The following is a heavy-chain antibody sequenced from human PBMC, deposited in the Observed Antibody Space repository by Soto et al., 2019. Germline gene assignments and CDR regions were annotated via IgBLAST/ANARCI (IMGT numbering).Heavy chain of an antibody. CDR2: ISGSGGST. Sequence: GGSLILSCAASGFTFSSYAMSWVRQAPGKGLEWVSAISGSGGSTYYADSVKGRFTISRDNSKNTLYLQMNSLRAEDTAVYYYAKDRAPHSSGWSQYGYWGQGTLVTVSS. CDR3: AKDRAPHSSGWSQYGY. J-gene: IGHJ4*02. V-gene: IGHV3-23*01. D-gene: IGHD6-19*01. CDR1: GFTFSSYA.